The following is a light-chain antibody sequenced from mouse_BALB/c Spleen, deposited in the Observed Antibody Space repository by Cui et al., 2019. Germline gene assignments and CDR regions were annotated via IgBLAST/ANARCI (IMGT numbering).Light chain of an antibody. CDR2: RTS. Sequence: QIVLTQSPAIMSASPGEKVTISCSASSSVSYMYWYQQKPGSSPKPWIYRTSNLASGVPARFSGSGSGTSYSLTISSMEAEDAATYYCQQYHSYPFTFGSGTKLEI. V-gene: IGKV4-61*01. CDR3: QQYHSYPFT. J-gene: IGKJ4*01. CDR1: SSVSY.